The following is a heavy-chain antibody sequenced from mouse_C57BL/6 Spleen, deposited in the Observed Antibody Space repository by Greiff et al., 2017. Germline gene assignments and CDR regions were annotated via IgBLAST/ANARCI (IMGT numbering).Heavy chain of an antibody. J-gene: IGHJ3*01. V-gene: IGHV1-82*01. Sequence: VQLQQSGPELVKPGASVKISCKASGYAFSSSWMNWVKQRPGKGLEWIGRIYPGDGDTNYNGKFKGKATLTADKSSSTAYMQLSSLTSEDSAVYFCARDYYDYDLFAYWGQGTLVTVSA. CDR1: GYAFSSSW. D-gene: IGHD2-4*01. CDR3: ARDYYDYDLFAY. CDR2: IYPGDGDT.